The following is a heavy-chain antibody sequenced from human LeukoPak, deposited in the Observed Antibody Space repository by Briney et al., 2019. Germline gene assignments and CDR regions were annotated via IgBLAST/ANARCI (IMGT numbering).Heavy chain of an antibody. J-gene: IGHJ4*02. CDR1: GGSISSYY. CDR3: ARHGTISSESYFDY. D-gene: IGHD1-14*01. V-gene: IGHV4-59*08. CDR2: IHNSGRT. Sequence: SETLSLTCTVSGGSISSYYWSWIRQSPGKGLEWIGYIHNSGRTNYNPSLKSRVTGFVDTSKNQVSLRLSSVTAADTAVYYCARHGTISSESYFDYWGQGTLVTVSS.